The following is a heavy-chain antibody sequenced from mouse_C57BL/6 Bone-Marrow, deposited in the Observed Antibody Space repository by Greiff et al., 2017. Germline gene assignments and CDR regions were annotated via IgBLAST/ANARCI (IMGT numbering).Heavy chain of an antibody. CDR1: GFTFKDYY. CDR2: IDPENGDT. V-gene: IGHV14-4*01. Sequence: VQLQQSGAELVRPGASVKLSCTASGFTFKDYYMHWVKQRPEQGLEWIGWIDPENGDTKYASKFKGKATITADTSSNTAYLQLSSLTSEYTAVYYCTTKYDDCWFAYWGQGTPVTVSA. J-gene: IGHJ3*01. D-gene: IGHD2-13*01. CDR3: TTKYDDCWFAY.